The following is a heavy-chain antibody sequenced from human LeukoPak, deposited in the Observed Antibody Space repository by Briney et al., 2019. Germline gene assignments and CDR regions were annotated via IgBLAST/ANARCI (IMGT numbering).Heavy chain of an antibody. CDR3: ARVGDAFDI. CDR2: IYYSGNT. V-gene: IGHV4-38-2*02. CDR1: GYSISSGYY. D-gene: IGHD3-16*01. J-gene: IGHJ3*02. Sequence: SETLSLTCTVSGYSISSGYYWGWIRQPPGKGPEWIGSIYYSGNTYYNPSLKSRVTISVDTSKNQFSLKLSSVTAADTAVYYCARVGDAFDIWGQGTMVTVSS.